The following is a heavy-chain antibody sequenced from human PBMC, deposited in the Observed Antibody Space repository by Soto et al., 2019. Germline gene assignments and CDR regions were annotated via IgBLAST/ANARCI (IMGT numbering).Heavy chain of an antibody. Sequence: GGSLRLSCAASGFTFDDYAMHWVRQAPGKGLEWVSGISWNSGSIGYADSVKGRFTISRDNAKNSLYLQMNSLRAEDTALYYCAKDTNLHDFWSGYGYYYYYYMDVWGKGTTVTLSS. V-gene: IGHV3-9*01. CDR1: GFTFDDYA. D-gene: IGHD3-3*01. J-gene: IGHJ6*03. CDR2: ISWNSGSI. CDR3: AKDTNLHDFWSGYGYYYYYYMDV.